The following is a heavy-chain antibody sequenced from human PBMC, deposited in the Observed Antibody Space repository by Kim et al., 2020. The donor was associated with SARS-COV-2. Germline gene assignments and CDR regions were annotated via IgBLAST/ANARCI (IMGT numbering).Heavy chain of an antibody. D-gene: IGHD5-18*01. J-gene: IGHJ4*02. Sequence: GGSLRLSCAASGFTFSSYAMHWVRQAPGKGLEWVAVISYDGSNKYYADSVKGRFTISRDNSKNTLYLQMNSLRAEDTAVYYCARDLVDTGFDYWGQGTLV. CDR2: ISYDGSNK. V-gene: IGHV3-30-3*01. CDR3: ARDLVDTGFDY. CDR1: GFTFSSYA.